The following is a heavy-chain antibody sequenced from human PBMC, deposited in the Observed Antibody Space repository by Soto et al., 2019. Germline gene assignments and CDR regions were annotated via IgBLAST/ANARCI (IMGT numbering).Heavy chain of an antibody. CDR1: GAALNSGNYY. CDR2: IYVTGAV. Sequence: SETLSLTCSVSGAALNSGNYYWSWIRQAPGKGLEWIGHIYVTGAVDYNPSLRDRITISQDTSERQFSLNLRLVTAADTAVYYCARLRIATNNYKWFDPWGKGTLVTVSS. D-gene: IGHD2-21*01. CDR3: ARLRIATNNYKWFDP. V-gene: IGHV4-31*03. J-gene: IGHJ5*02.